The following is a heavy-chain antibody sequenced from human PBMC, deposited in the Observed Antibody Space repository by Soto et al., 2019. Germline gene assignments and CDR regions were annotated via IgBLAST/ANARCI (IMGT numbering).Heavy chain of an antibody. CDR2: ISGSGGST. V-gene: IGHV3-23*01. CDR3: AKRPGGFGELLPYYYMDV. CDR1: GFTFSSYA. D-gene: IGHD3-10*01. J-gene: IGHJ6*03. Sequence: GGSLRLSCAASGFTFSSYAMSWVRQAPGKGLEWVSAISGSGGSTYYADSVKGRFTISRDNSKNTLYLQMNSLRAEDTAVYYCAKRPGGFGELLPYYYMDVWGKGTTVTVSS.